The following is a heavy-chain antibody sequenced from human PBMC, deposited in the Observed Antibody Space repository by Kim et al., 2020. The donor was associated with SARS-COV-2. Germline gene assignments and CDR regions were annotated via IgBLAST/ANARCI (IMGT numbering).Heavy chain of an antibody. D-gene: IGHD3-10*01. Sequence: GGSLRLSCAASGFTFSSYGMHWVRQAPGKGLEWVAVISYDGSNKYYADSVKGRFTISRDNSKNTLYLQMNSLRAEDTAVYYCAKEEGYYGSGSYYPYYYYGMDVWGQGTTVTVSS. V-gene: IGHV3-33*05. CDR1: GFTFSSYG. CDR3: AKEEGYYGSGSYYPYYYYGMDV. CDR2: ISYDGSNK. J-gene: IGHJ6*02.